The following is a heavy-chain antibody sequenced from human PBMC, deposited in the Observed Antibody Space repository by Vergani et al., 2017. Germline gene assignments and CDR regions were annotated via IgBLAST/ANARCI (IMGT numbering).Heavy chain of an antibody. D-gene: IGHD3-22*01. CDR2: ISYSGTT. Sequence: QVQLQGSGPGLVTPSQTLALICTVPGGSISSGDYYWTWIRQPPGKGLGWIGYISYSGTTYYNPSLKSRVTMSVDTSKNQFSLKLSSVTAADTAVYYCAREEAYYYDSGSYWGQGTLVTVSS. J-gene: IGHJ4*02. CDR3: AREEAYYYDSGSY. CDR1: GGSISSGDYY. V-gene: IGHV4-30-4*08.